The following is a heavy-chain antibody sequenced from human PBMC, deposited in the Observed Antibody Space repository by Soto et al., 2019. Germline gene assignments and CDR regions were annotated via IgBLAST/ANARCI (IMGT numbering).Heavy chain of an antibody. CDR2: ISYDGSNK. CDR1: GFTFSSYG. D-gene: IGHD4-17*01. Sequence: QVQLVESGGGVVQPGRSLRLSCAASGFTFSSYGMHWVRQAPGKGLEWVAVISYDGSNKYYADSVKGRFTISRDNSKNTLYLQMNSLRAEDTAVYYCARGIVGDSHFDYWGQGTLVTVS. J-gene: IGHJ4*02. CDR3: ARGIVGDSHFDY. V-gene: IGHV3-30*03.